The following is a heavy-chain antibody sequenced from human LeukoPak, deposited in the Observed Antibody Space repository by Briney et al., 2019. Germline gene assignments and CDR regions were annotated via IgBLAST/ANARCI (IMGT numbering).Heavy chain of an antibody. CDR2: IYHSGTT. CDR3: ARGRGGYDTRGYYNSWLDP. CDR1: GGSISGDDYS. V-gene: IGHV4-30-2*01. D-gene: IGHD3-22*01. Sequence: PSETLSLTCAVSGGSISGDDYSWSWIRQPPGKGQEWIGYIYHSGTTYYDPSLKSRVTVSVDRSKNQFSLKLSSVTAADTAAYYCARGRGGYDTRGYYNSWLDPWGQGTLATVSS. J-gene: IGHJ5*02.